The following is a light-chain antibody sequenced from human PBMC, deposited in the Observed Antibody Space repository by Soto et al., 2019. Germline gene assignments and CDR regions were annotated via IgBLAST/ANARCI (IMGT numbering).Light chain of an antibody. CDR2: AAS. Sequence: DIQLTQSPSFLSASVGDGVTLACRTSQGISSYLAWYQKKPGKAPKLLMYAASTLQSGVPSRFSGSGSGTDFTLTISSLQPEDFATYYCQQSYRTPPWTFGQGTKVDIK. V-gene: IGKV1-39*01. J-gene: IGKJ1*01. CDR1: QGISSY. CDR3: QQSYRTPPWT.